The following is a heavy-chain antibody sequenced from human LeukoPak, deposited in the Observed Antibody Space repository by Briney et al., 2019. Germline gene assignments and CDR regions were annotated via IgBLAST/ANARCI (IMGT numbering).Heavy chain of an antibody. J-gene: IGHJ4*02. Sequence: GASVKVSCKASGYTFISYGISWVRQAPGQGLEWMGWISAYNGNTNYAQKLQGRVTITRDTSASTAYMELSSLRSEDTAVYYCAMSRFGELWNYWGQGTLVTVSS. CDR3: AMSRFGELWNY. D-gene: IGHD3-10*02. V-gene: IGHV1-18*01. CDR1: GYTFISYG. CDR2: ISAYNGNT.